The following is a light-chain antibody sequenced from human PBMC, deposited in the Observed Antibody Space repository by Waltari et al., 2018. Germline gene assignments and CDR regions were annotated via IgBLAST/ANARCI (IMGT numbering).Light chain of an antibody. CDR2: DVS. CDR1: QTISSF. CDR3: QQSYDTPPT. J-gene: IGKJ2*01. V-gene: IGKV1-39*01. Sequence: DIQMTQSPSSLSASVGDKVTITCRASQTISSFLNWYQQKPGRAPKLLVTDVSTLQSGVPSRFSGTESGTDFTLTISNLQPEDFATYYCQQSYDTPPTFGQGT.